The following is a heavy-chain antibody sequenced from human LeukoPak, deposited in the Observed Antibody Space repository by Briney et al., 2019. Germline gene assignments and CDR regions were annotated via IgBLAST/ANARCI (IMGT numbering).Heavy chain of an antibody. CDR3: ARDRGYYHGMDV. CDR1: GFTLSSYE. Sequence: GGTLRLSCAASGFTLSSYEMNWVRQAPGKGLEWVSYSSSGGNTIYYADSVKGRFTMSRDNAKNSLYLQMNSLRAEDTAVYYCARDRGYYHGMDVWGQGATVTVSS. J-gene: IGHJ6*02. V-gene: IGHV3-48*03. CDR2: SSSGGNTI.